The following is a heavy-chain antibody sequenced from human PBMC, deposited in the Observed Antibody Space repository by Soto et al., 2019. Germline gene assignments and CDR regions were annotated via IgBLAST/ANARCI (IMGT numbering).Heavy chain of an antibody. J-gene: IGHJ6*02. CDR3: ARDPLGGIVVVPAARTYYYYGMDV. V-gene: IGHV3-33*01. Sequence: QVQLVESGGGVVQPGRSLRLSCAASGFTFSSYGMQWVRQAPGKGLEWVAVIWYDGSNKYYADSVKGRFTISRDNSKNTLYLQMNSLRAEDTAVYYCARDPLGGIVVVPAARTYYYYGMDVWGQGTTVTVSS. D-gene: IGHD2-2*01. CDR1: GFTFSSYG. CDR2: IWYDGSNK.